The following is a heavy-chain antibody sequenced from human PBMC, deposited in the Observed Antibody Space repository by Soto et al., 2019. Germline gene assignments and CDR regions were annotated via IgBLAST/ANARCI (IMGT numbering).Heavy chain of an antibody. J-gene: IGHJ4*02. CDR2: ISLDGSDK. CDR1: GFTFSNYG. CDR3: VRGASLNFDY. D-gene: IGHD1-26*01. Sequence: PGGSLRLSCAVSGFTFSNYGIHWVRQAPGKGLEWVAVISLDGSDKYHADSVKGRFTISRDNAKNSLYLQMNSLRAEDTAFYYCVRGASLNFDYWGQGTLVTGSS. V-gene: IGHV3-30*03.